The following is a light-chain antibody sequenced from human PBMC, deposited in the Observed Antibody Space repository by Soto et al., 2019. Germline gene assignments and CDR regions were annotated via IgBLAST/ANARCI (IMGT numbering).Light chain of an antibody. CDR2: DVS. CDR1: SGDVGGYNY. V-gene: IGLV2-14*01. Sequence: QSALTQPASVSGSPGQSITISCTGTSGDVGGYNYVSWYQQHPGKAPKLMIYDVSNRPSGVSNRFSGSKSGNTASLTISGLQAEDEADYYCSSYASSSTPNVYTNGTKLTVL. J-gene: IGLJ1*01. CDR3: SSYASSSTPNV.